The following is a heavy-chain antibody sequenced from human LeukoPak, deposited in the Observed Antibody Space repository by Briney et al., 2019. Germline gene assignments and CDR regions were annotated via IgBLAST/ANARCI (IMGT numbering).Heavy chain of an antibody. V-gene: IGHV4-34*01. CDR3: ARDHSGRIAVAGLPLDYYYMDV. J-gene: IGHJ6*03. D-gene: IGHD6-19*01. CDR2: INHSGST. Sequence: ASETLSLTCAVYGGSFSGYYWSWIRQPPGKGLEWIGEINHSGSTNYNPSLKSQVTISVDTSKNQFSLKLSSVTAADTAVYYCARDHSGRIAVAGLPLDYYYMDVWGKGTTVTVSS. CDR1: GGSFSGYY.